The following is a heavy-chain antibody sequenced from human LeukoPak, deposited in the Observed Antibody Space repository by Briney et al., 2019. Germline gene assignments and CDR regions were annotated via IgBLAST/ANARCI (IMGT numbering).Heavy chain of an antibody. J-gene: IGHJ4*02. D-gene: IGHD3-3*01. Sequence: GGSLRLSCAASGFTFSSYWMSWVRQPPGKGLEWVANIKQDGSERYYVDSVKGRFTISSDNAKKSVYLQMNSLRGEDTAVYYCATDGGPFDDWGQGTLVTVSS. V-gene: IGHV3-7*01. CDR1: GFTFSSYW. CDR3: ATDGGPFDD. CDR2: IKQDGSER.